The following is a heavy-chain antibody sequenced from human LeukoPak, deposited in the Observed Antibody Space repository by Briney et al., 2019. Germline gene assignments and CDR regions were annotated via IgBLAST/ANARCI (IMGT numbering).Heavy chain of an antibody. D-gene: IGHD3-22*01. CDR3: ARDASIYDNSAYYYLW. V-gene: IGHV1-69*13. J-gene: IGHJ4*02. CDR2: ITPMFGTA. CDR1: GGTFSRYA. Sequence: SVKVSCKASGGTFSRYAISWVRQAPGQGLEWMGGITPMFGTANYAQKFQGRVTITAHESSSTAYTELSSLRSEDTAVYYCARDASIYDNSAYYYLWWGQGTLVTVSS.